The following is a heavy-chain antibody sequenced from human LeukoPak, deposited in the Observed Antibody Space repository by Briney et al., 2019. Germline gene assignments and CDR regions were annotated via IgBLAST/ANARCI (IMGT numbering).Heavy chain of an antibody. CDR1: GFIFSDYS. V-gene: IGHV3-20*04. D-gene: IGHD2-2*01. J-gene: IGHJ6*03. CDR3: GRVYCSTTSCYDYYDYYMDV. Sequence: GGSLRLSCAASGFIFSDYSMNWVRQAPGKGPEWVAGTNWDGASTDYADSVKGRFTISRDNVKNFLYLQMNSLRVEDTALYFCGRVYCSTTSCYDYYDYYMDVWGKGTTVTVSS. CDR2: TNWDGAST.